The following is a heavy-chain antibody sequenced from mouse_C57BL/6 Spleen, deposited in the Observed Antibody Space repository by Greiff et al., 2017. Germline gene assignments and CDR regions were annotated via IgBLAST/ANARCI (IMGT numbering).Heavy chain of an antibody. CDR1: GYTFTDYW. J-gene: IGHJ4*01. D-gene: IGHD2-2*01. V-gene: IGHV1-26*01. CDR3: ARACGYGSNALDY. CDR2: IHPTDSGT. Sequence: VQLKESGPELVKPGASVKMSCKASGYTFTDYWMNWVKQSPGKGLEWIGEIHPTDSGTNYNHKFKGKATLTVDKSSSTAYMELSSLTSEDSAVYYCARACGYGSNALDYGGQGTPVTVSA.